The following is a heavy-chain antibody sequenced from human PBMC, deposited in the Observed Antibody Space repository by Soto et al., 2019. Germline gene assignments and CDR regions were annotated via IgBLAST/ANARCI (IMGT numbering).Heavy chain of an antibody. Sequence: ASETQSLTCTVSGGTIRSNVYYWGWIRQPPGKGLEWIGNIHYSGSTYYNPSLKSRVTISVDRSKNQFSLKLSSVTAADTAVYYCARVEYYDFWSGPQGPGSFDPWGQGTLVTVSS. J-gene: IGHJ5*02. V-gene: IGHV4-39*07. CDR1: GGTIRSNVYY. D-gene: IGHD3-3*01. CDR2: IHYSGST. CDR3: ARVEYYDFWSGPQGPGSFDP.